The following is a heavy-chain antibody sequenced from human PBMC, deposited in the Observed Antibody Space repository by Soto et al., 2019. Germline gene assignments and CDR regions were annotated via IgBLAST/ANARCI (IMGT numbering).Heavy chain of an antibody. V-gene: IGHV4-59*01. Sequence: SETLSLTCTVSGGSISSYYWSWIRQPPGKGLEWIGYIYYSGSTNYNPSLKSRVTISVDTSKNQFSLKLSSVTAADTAVYYCARVGRYFDWLLHGYWGQGTLVTVSS. CDR1: GGSISSYY. CDR3: ARVGRYFDWLLHGY. CDR2: IYYSGST. D-gene: IGHD3-9*01. J-gene: IGHJ4*02.